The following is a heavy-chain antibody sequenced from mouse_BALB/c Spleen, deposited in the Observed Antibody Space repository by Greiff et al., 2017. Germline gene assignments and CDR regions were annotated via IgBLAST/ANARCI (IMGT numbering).Heavy chain of an antibody. D-gene: IGHD2-4*01. J-gene: IGHJ4*01. V-gene: IGHV5-17*02. Sequence: VQLQQSGGGLVQPGGSRKLSCAASGFTFSSFGMHWVRQAPEKGLEWVAYISSGSSTIYYADTVKGRFTISRDNPKNTLFLQMTSLRSEDTAMYYCARSMITTRNYAMDYWGQGTSVTVSS. CDR3: ARSMITTRNYAMDY. CDR1: GFTFSSFG. CDR2: ISSGSSTI.